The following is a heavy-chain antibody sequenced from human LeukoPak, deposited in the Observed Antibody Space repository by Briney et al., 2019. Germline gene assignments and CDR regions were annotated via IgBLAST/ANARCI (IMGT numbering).Heavy chain of an antibody. Sequence: SETLSLTCAVYGGSFSGYYWSWLRQPPGKGLEWIGEINHSGSTNYNPSLKSRVTIPVDTSKNQFSLKLSSVTAADTAVYYCARQSIAAAFGYWGQGTLVTVSS. CDR2: INHSGST. D-gene: IGHD6-13*01. CDR3: ARQSIAAAFGY. J-gene: IGHJ4*02. V-gene: IGHV4-34*01. CDR1: GGSFSGYY.